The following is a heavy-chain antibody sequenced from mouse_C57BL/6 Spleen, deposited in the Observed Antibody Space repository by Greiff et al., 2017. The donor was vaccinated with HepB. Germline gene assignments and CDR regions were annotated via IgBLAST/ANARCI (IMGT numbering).Heavy chain of an antibody. V-gene: IGHV1-15*01. CDR1: GYTFTDYE. CDR2: IDPETGGT. Sequence: QVQLKQSGAELVRPGASVTLSCKASGYTFTDYEMHWVKQTPVHGLEWIGAIDPETGGTAYNQKFKGKAILTADKSSSTAYMELRSLTSEDSAVYYCTRRRGARYAMDYWGQGTSVTVSS. J-gene: IGHJ4*01. CDR3: TRRRGARYAMDY. D-gene: IGHD6-1*01.